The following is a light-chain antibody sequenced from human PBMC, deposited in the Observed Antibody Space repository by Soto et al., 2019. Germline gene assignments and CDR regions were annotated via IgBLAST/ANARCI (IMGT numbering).Light chain of an antibody. Sequence: QSALTQPPSASGYPGQSVTISCTGSSSDDGGYNYVSWYQQHPGKAPKLMIYEVNNRPLGVSNRFSGSKSGNTASLTISGLQAEDEADYYCSSYTNSNTLWVFGGGTKVTVL. CDR2: EVN. J-gene: IGLJ3*02. V-gene: IGLV2-14*01. CDR3: SSYTNSNTLWV. CDR1: SSDDGGYNY.